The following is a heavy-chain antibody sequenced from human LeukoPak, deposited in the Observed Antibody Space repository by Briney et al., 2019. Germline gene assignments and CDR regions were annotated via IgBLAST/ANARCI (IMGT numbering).Heavy chain of an antibody. Sequence: SETLSLTCNVSGASISSHYWNWIRQPAGKGLEWIGRIYNTGSANYNPSLKSRVTMSLDTSRNQISLELTSVTAADTAVYYCARDVFFRAHNWFDPWGQGTLVTVSS. CDR2: IYNTGSA. CDR3: ARDVFFRAHNWFDP. V-gene: IGHV4-4*07. J-gene: IGHJ5*02. CDR1: GASISSHY. D-gene: IGHD2/OR15-2a*01.